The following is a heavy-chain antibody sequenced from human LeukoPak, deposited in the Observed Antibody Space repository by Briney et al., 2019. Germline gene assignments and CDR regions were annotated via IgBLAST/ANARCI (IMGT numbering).Heavy chain of an antibody. CDR3: ARTQLWLNYFDY. CDR2: IYYSGGT. V-gene: IGHV4-59*08. Sequence: SETLSLTCTVSSDSMRNYFWSWIRQPPGKGLEWIGYIYYSGGTSYNPSLKSRVTISVDTSKNQFSLKLSSVTAADTAVYYCARTQLWLNYFDYWGQGTLVTVSS. CDR1: SDSMRNYF. J-gene: IGHJ4*02. D-gene: IGHD5-18*01.